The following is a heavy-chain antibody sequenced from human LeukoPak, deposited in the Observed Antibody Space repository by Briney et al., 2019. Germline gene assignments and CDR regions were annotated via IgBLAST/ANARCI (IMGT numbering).Heavy chain of an antibody. CDR2: LNPKSENT. J-gene: IGHJ4*02. V-gene: IGHV1-8*01. Sequence: ASVKVSCKASGNTFTSHDMHWVRPATGHGLEWMGWLNPKSENTGSAQKFQGRVTMTRDTSISTIYMELSSLKSEDTAVYYCARAGGSALVTHFDYWGQGTLVSVSS. CDR1: GNTFTSHD. D-gene: IGHD4-23*01. CDR3: ARAGGSALVTHFDY.